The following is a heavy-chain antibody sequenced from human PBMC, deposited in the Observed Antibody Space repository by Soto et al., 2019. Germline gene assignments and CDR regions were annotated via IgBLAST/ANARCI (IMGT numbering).Heavy chain of an antibody. V-gene: IGHV3-33*01. CDR3: ARDGIMITFGGVIERGVDYYYYYMDV. CDR1: GFTFSSYG. Sequence: QVQLVESGGGVVQPGRSLRLSCAASGFTFSSYGMHWVRQAPGKGLEWVAVIWYDGSNKYYADSVKGRFTISRDNSKNTLYLQMNSLRAEDTAVYYCARDGIMITFGGVIERGVDYYYYYMDVWGKGTTVTVSS. J-gene: IGHJ6*03. D-gene: IGHD3-16*02. CDR2: IWYDGSNK.